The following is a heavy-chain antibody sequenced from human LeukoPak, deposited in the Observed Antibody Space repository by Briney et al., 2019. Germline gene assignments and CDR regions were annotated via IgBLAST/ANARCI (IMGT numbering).Heavy chain of an antibody. Sequence: SETLSLTCTVSGGSITSCSHYWGWIRQPQGQGLQWLGLIYYDGSAYYNLSLTSRLTISIDTSKSQFSLQLSSVTAADTAVYYCARHGSRVMATIEDSWGQGALGIVSS. CDR1: GGSITSCSHY. CDR2: IYYDGSA. V-gene: IGHV4-39*01. J-gene: IGHJ4*02. CDR3: ARHGSRVMATIEDS. D-gene: IGHD5-12*01.